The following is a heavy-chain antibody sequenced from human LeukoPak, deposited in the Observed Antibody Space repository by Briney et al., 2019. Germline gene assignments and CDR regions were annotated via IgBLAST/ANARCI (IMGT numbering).Heavy chain of an antibody. CDR3: ARGVVVPVDY. V-gene: IGHV1-18*01. CDR2: ISAYNGNT. Sequence: ASVKVSCKVSGYTLTELSMHWVRQAPGQGLEWMGWISAYNGNTNYAQKLQGRVTMTTDTSTSTAYMELRSLRSDDTAVYYCARGVVVPVDYWGQGTLVTVSS. CDR1: GYTLTELS. D-gene: IGHD2-2*01. J-gene: IGHJ4*02.